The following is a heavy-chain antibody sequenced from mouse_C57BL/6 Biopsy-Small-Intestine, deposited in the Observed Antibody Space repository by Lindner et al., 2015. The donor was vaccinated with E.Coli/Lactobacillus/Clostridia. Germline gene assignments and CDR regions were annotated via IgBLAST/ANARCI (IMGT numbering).Heavy chain of an antibody. CDR1: GGTFSNYT. CDR3: ARDLVVYEGHRSGTGCALEI. Sequence: SVKVSCKAPGGTFSNYTISWVRQAPGQGLERMGAINCDNGNANYVQKLQGRVTMTTDISTSTAYMELRGLTSDDTAVYYCARDLVVYEGHRSGTGCALEIWGQGTMVTVSS. V-gene: IGHV1S26*01. J-gene: IGHJ1*02. CDR2: INCDNGNA. D-gene: IGHD1-1*01.